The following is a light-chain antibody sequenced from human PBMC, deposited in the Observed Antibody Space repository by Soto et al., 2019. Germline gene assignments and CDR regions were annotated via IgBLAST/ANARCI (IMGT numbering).Light chain of an antibody. CDR1: SSDVGGYNY. Sequence: QSALTQPASVSGSPGQSITISCTGTSSDVGGYNYVSWYQQHPGKAPKVMIYDVSNRPSGVSNRFSGSKSGNTASLTISGLQAEDEADYYCSSYTSASTPLVFGGGTQLTVL. CDR2: DVS. V-gene: IGLV2-14*01. J-gene: IGLJ2*01. CDR3: SSYTSASTPLV.